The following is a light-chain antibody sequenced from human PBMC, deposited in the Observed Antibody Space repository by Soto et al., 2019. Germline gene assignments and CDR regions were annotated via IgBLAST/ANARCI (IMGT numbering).Light chain of an antibody. Sequence: QSVLTQPASVSGSPGQSITISCTGTSSDVGGYNYVSWYQQHPGKAPKLIIYDVIHRPSGVSNRFSGSKSANTASLTISGLQAEDEADYYCGSYSISTTLAVFGTGTQLTVL. CDR3: GSYSISTTLAV. CDR2: DVI. J-gene: IGLJ1*01. V-gene: IGLV2-14*01. CDR1: SSDVGGYNY.